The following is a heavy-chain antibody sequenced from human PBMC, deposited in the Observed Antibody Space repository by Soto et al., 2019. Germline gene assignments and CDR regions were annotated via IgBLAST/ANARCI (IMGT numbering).Heavy chain of an antibody. Sequence: AASVKVSCKASGGTFSSYTISWVRQAPGQGLEWMGRIIPILGIANYAQKFQGRVTITADKSTSTAYMELSSLRSEDTAVYYCARDPGIVVVPAAIGRAFDIWGQGTMVTVSS. J-gene: IGHJ3*02. V-gene: IGHV1-69*04. D-gene: IGHD2-2*01. CDR3: ARDPGIVVVPAAIGRAFDI. CDR2: IIPILGIA. CDR1: GGTFSSYT.